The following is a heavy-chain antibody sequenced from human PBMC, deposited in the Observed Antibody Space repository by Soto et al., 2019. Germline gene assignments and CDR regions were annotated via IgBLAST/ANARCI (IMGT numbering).Heavy chain of an antibody. CDR2: INWNGGST. Sequence: SLRLSCAASGFTFDDYGMSWVRQAPGKGLEWVSGINWNGGSTGYADSVKGRFTISRDNAKNSLYLQMNSLRAEDTAVYYCARDSGDYGDSDAFDIWGQGTMVTVSS. V-gene: IGHV3-20*04. J-gene: IGHJ3*02. CDR1: GFTFDDYG. D-gene: IGHD4-17*01. CDR3: ARDSGDYGDSDAFDI.